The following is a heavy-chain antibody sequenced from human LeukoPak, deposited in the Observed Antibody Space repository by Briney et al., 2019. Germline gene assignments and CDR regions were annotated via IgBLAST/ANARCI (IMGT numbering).Heavy chain of an antibody. Sequence: ASVKVSCRASGYTFINYYMHWVRQAPGQGLEWMGIINPSGGSTSYAQKFQGRVTMTRDTSTSTVYMELSSLRSEDTAVYYCARDESTSILWWWGQGTLVTVSS. D-gene: IGHD2-21*01. CDR2: INPSGGST. CDR3: ARDESTSILWW. CDR1: GYTFINYY. J-gene: IGHJ1*01. V-gene: IGHV1-46*01.